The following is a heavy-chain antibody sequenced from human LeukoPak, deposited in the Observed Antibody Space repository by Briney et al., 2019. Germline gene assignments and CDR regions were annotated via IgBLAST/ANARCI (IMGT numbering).Heavy chain of an antibody. CDR1: GFTVSSNY. CDR2: VYSGGST. J-gene: IGHJ3*02. D-gene: IGHD5-18*01. V-gene: IGHV3-53*05. CDR3: ARDPKGGFSYGWGAFDI. Sequence: GGSLRLSCAASGFTVSSNYMSWVRQAPGKGLEWVSLVYSGGSTYYADSVKGRFIISRDNSRNTLYLQMNSLRPEDTAVYYCARDPKGGFSYGWGAFDIWGQGTMVTVSS.